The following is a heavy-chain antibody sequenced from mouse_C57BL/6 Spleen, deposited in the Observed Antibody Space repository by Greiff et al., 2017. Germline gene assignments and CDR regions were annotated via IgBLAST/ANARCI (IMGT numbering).Heavy chain of an antibody. J-gene: IGHJ4*01. CDR1: GYSITCGYY. Sequence: ESGPGLVKPSQSLSLTCSVTGYSITCGYYWNWIRQFPGNKLEWMGYISYDGSNNYNPSLKNRISITRDTSKNQFFLKLNSVTTEDTATYYCASRGLYYGNYVPTLYGYWGQGTSVTVSS. V-gene: IGHV3-6*01. D-gene: IGHD2-1*01. CDR3: ASRGLYYGNYVPTLYGY. CDR2: ISYDGSN.